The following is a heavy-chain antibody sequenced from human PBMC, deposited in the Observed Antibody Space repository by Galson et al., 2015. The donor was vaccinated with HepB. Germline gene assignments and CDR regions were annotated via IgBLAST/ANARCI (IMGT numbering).Heavy chain of an antibody. CDR1: GYRFTNNW. CDR3: ARATSIVGAFWYFDL. CDR2: IYPGDSDT. Sequence: QSGAEVKKPGESLKISCEGSGYRFTNNWIAWVRQMPGKGLEWMGIIYPGDSDTKYSPSFEGQVIISVDEAIDTAYLQWSSLKASDSAMYYCARATSIVGAFWYFDLWGHGTLVTVSS. D-gene: IGHD1-26*01. J-gene: IGHJ2*01. V-gene: IGHV5-51*01.